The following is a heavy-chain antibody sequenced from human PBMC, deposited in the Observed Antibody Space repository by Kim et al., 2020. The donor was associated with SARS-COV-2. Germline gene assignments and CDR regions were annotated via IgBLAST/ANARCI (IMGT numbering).Heavy chain of an antibody. CDR3: AKERLHAVVGVTQEKGY. CDR1: GFTFSSYA. CDR2: ISAGGSGV. Sequence: GGSLRLSCAVSGFTFSSYAMSWVRQAPGKGPEWISAISAGGSGVYYADSVKGRFTISRDNSKNTLSLQMNGLRPEDTAVYHCAKERLHAVVGVTQEKGY. D-gene: IGHD1-26*01. V-gene: IGHV3-23*01. J-gene: IGHJ4*03.